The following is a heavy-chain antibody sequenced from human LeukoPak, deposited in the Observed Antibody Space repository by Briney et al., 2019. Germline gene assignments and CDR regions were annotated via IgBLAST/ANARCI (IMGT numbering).Heavy chain of an antibody. CDR2: ISGTGGRT. CDR3: AKDLRYDSSGYFDY. D-gene: IGHD3-22*01. CDR1: GVTFSSYA. Sequence: GGSLRLSCAASGVTFSSYAMSWVRQAPGKGLEWVSGISGTGGRTYYADSVKGRFTISRDNSKNTMYLQMNSLRAEDTAVYYCAKDLRYDSSGYFDYWGQGTRVTVSS. J-gene: IGHJ4*02. V-gene: IGHV3-23*01.